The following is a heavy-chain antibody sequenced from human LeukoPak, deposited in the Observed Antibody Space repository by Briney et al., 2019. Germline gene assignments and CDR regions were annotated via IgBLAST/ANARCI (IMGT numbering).Heavy chain of an antibody. CDR1: GFTFSDYY. Sequence: GGSLRLSCAASGFTFSDYYMSWIRQAPGKGLEWVSYISSSGSTIYYADSVRGRFTISRDNAKNSLYLQMNSLRAEDTAVYYCARVTVIGFFDYWGQGTLVTVSS. CDR3: ARVTVIGFFDY. J-gene: IGHJ4*02. D-gene: IGHD3-16*02. V-gene: IGHV3-11*01. CDR2: ISSSGSTI.